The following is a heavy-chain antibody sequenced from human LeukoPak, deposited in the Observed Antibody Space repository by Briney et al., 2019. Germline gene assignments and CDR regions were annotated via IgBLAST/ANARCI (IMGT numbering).Heavy chain of an antibody. D-gene: IGHD2-2*01. CDR2: ISYDGNNK. Sequence: PGGSLRLSCAASGFIFSSYGMHWVRQAPGKGLEWVAYISYDGNNKNCADSVKDRFTISRDNSKNTLYLQMNSLGAEDTAVYYCAKKMPGSAVPVADWGQGTLVTVSS. CDR3: AKKMPGSAVPVAD. CDR1: GFIFSSYG. J-gene: IGHJ4*02. V-gene: IGHV3-30*18.